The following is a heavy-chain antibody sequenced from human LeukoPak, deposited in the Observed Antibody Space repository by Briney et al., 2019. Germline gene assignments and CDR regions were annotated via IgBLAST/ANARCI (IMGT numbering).Heavy chain of an antibody. D-gene: IGHD6-13*01. J-gene: IGHJ4*02. CDR1: GGSISSYY. CDR3: ARFIAAAGQFDY. V-gene: IGHV4-59*01. CDR2: IYYSGST. Sequence: SETLSLTCTVSGGSISSYYWSWIRQPPGKGLEWIGYIYYSGSTNYNPSLKSRVTISVDTSKNQFPLKLSSVTAADTAVYYCARFIAAAGQFDYWGQGTLVTVSS.